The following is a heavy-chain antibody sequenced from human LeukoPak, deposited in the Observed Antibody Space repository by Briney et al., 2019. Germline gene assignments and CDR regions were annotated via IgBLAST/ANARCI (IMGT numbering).Heavy chain of an antibody. V-gene: IGHV3-7*01. J-gene: IGHJ3*02. CDR1: GFTFNSYW. CDR3: ARDADLGTTITGAFDI. Sequence: GGSLRLSCAASGFTFNSYWMSWVRLAPGKGLEWVANIKQDGSEKFHVDSVKGRFTVSRDNAKNSLYLQMNSLRAEDTAVYYCARDADLGTTITGAFDIWGQGTMVTVSA. D-gene: IGHD5-24*01. CDR2: IKQDGSEK.